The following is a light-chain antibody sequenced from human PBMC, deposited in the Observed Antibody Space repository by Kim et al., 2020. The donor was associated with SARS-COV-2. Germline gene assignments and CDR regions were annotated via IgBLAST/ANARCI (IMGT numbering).Light chain of an antibody. CDR2: DAS. CDR3: QHYNDWPSRT. CDR1: QNVSIN. J-gene: IGKJ1*01. V-gene: IGKV3-15*01. Sequence: SPGERATLSCRASQNVSINLAWYQQKPGQPPRLLIHDASTRATGIPGRFSGSGSGTEFTLTISSLQSEDFAVYYCQHYNDWPSRTFGRGTKVDIK.